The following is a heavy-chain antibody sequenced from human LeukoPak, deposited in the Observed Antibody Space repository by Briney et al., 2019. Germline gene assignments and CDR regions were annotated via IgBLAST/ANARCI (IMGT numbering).Heavy chain of an antibody. CDR2: ISTYNTNS. D-gene: IGHD4-17*01. CDR1: GYTFTTYG. J-gene: IGHJ4*02. V-gene: IGHV1-18*01. Sequence: ASVKVSCKASGYTFTTYGISWVRQAPGQGLEWMGWISTYNTNSNYAQKLQGRVTMTTDISASTAYMELRSLRSDDTAVYYCARTTVTTYYFDYWGQGTLVTVSS. CDR3: ARTTVTTYYFDY.